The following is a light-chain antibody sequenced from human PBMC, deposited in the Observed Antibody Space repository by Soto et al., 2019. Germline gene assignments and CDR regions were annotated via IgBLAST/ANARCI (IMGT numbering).Light chain of an antibody. CDR3: KHYVSPPIT. Sequence: EIVLTQSPATLSLSPGESATLSCRASQSDSSYLAWYQQRPGQAPRLLIYEASNRATGIPARFSGSGSGTDFALTISRLEPEDVAVYYCKHYVSPPITFGQGTRLEIK. J-gene: IGKJ5*01. V-gene: IGKV3-11*01. CDR2: EAS. CDR1: QSDSSY.